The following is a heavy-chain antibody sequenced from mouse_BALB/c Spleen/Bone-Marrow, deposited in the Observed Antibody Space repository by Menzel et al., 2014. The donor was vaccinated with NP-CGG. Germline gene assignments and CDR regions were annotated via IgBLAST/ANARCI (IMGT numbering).Heavy chain of an antibody. CDR1: GFDFSRYW. V-gene: IGHV4-1*02. J-gene: IGHJ3*01. CDR2: INPHSNTI. CDR3: ARLGYYGSFAY. Sequence: EVQLQQPGGGLVQPGGSPKLSCAASGFDFSRYWMSWVRQAPGKGLEWIGEINPHSNTIIYTPSLKDKFIISRDNAKNTLYLQMSKVRSEDTALYYCARLGYYGSFAYWGQGTLVTVSA. D-gene: IGHD1-2*01.